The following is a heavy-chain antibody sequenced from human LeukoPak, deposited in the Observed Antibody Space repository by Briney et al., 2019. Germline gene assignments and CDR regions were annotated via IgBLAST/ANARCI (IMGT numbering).Heavy chain of an antibody. CDR3: ATLVVPAAMHYYYYMDV. CDR1: GFTFSSYW. D-gene: IGHD2-2*01. Sequence: GGSLRLSCAASGFTFSSYWMHWVRQAPGKGLEWVSAISGSGGSTYYADSVKGRFTISRDNSKNTLYLQMNSLRAEDTAVYYCATLVVPAAMHYYYYMDVWGKGTTVTISS. CDR2: ISGSGGST. J-gene: IGHJ6*03. V-gene: IGHV3-23*01.